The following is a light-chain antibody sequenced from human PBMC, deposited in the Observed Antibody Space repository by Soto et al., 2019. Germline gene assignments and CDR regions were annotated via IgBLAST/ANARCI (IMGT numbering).Light chain of an antibody. Sequence: DIQMTQSPSSLSASVGDRVTITCRASQNIDNYLNWYQQKPGKAPKLLIHAASSFQSGVPSRFSGSGYGTDFTLTINSLQHEDFASYYCQQSYSDPWTFGQGTKVEIK. V-gene: IGKV1-39*01. CDR3: QQSYSDPWT. CDR1: QNIDNY. J-gene: IGKJ1*01. CDR2: AAS.